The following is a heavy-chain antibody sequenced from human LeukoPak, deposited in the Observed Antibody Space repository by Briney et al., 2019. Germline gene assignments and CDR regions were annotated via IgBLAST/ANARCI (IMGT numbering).Heavy chain of an antibody. V-gene: IGHV1-18*01. CDR2: ISAYNGNT. J-gene: IGHJ4*02. CDR1: GYTFTSYG. D-gene: IGHD2-2*01. CDR3: ARGGVLDIVVVPALFDY. Sequence: ASVKVSCKASGYTFTSYGISWVRQAPGQGLEWMGWISAYNGNTNYAQKLQGRVTMTTDTSTSTAYMELRSLRSDDTAVYYCARGGVLDIVVVPALFDYWGQGTLVTVSS.